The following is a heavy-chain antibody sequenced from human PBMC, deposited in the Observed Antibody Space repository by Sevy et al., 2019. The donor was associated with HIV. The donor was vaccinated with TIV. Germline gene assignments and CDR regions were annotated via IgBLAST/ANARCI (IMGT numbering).Heavy chain of an antibody. D-gene: IGHD3-22*01. J-gene: IGHJ4*02. CDR2: IYPGDSDV. Sequence: GESLKISCKGSGFTFTNNWIAWVRQMLGKGLEWMGIIYPGDSDVTYSPSFQGQVTISADLSISTVYLQWTSLKASDSAIYYCARSTSGYYFYWGQGALVTVSS. CDR3: ARSTSGYYFY. CDR1: GFTFTNNW. V-gene: IGHV5-51*01.